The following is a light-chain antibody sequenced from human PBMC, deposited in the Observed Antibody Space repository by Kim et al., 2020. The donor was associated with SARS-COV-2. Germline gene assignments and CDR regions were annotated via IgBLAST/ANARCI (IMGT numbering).Light chain of an antibody. V-gene: IGKV3-20*01. CDR2: GAS. Sequence: EIVLTQSPGTLSLSPGDRVTLSCRASQSVKFNYIAWYQQKHGQAPRLLIYGASTRATGIPDRFSGSGSGTDFTLTISRLEPEDFAVYFCQQYGISPLTFGGGTKVDIK. J-gene: IGKJ4*01. CDR1: QSVKFNY. CDR3: QQYGISPLT.